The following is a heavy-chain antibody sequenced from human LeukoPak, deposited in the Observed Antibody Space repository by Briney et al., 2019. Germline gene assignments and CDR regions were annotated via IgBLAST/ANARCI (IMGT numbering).Heavy chain of an antibody. D-gene: IGHD3-10*01. Sequence: SVKVSCKASGFTFTSSALQWVRQARGQRLEWIGWIVVGSGNTNYAQKFQERVTITRDMSTSTAYMELSSLRSEDTGVYYCAADPLFNYYGSGSYPNPDFWGQGTLVTVSS. J-gene: IGHJ4*02. V-gene: IGHV1-58*01. CDR1: GFTFTSSA. CDR2: IVVGSGNT. CDR3: AADPLFNYYGSGSYPNPDF.